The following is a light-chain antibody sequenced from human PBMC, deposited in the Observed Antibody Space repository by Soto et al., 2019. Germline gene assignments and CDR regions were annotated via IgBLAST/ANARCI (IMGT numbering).Light chain of an antibody. CDR3: QQANSLPLT. J-gene: IGKJ4*01. V-gene: IGKV1-12*01. CDR1: PGIGSW. CDR2: AAS. Sequence: DIQMIQSPSSVSASVGDRVTITCRASPGIGSWLAWYQQKPGKAPKLLIYAASTLQSGVPSRFSGSGTATDFTLTISSLQPEDFATYYCQQANSLPLTFGGATTVEIK.